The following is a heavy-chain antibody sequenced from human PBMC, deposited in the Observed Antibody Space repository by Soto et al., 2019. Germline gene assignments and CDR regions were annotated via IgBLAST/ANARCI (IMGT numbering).Heavy chain of an antibody. CDR3: ARDGCSGSNCLTWFDP. Sequence: EVQLVESGGGLVQPGGSLRLSCAASGFTFSSYSMNWVRQAPGKGLEWVSYISSSSTTNYYADSVKGRFTISRDNAKNSLYLQMNGLRAEDTAVYYCARDGCSGSNCLTWFDPWGQGTLVTVSS. CDR2: ISSSSTTN. J-gene: IGHJ5*02. D-gene: IGHD2-15*01. CDR1: GFTFSSYS. V-gene: IGHV3-48*01.